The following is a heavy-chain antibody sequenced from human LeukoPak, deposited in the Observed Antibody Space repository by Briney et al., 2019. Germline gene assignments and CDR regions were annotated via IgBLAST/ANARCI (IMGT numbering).Heavy chain of an antibody. CDR3: AKAGIVVVPAAKLKSYYFDY. D-gene: IGHD2-2*01. CDR2: ISDSGGST. CDR1: GFTFSSYA. V-gene: IGHV3-23*01. Sequence: PGGSLRLSCAASGFTFSSYAMSWVRRAPGKGLEWVSAISDSGGSTYYADSVKGRFTISRDNSKNTLYLQMNSLRAEDTAVYYCAKAGIVVVPAAKLKSYYFDYWGQGTLVTVSS. J-gene: IGHJ4*02.